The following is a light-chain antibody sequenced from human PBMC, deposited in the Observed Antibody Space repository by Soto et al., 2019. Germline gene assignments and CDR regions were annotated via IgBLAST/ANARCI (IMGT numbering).Light chain of an antibody. CDR1: QDIRNE. CDR2: VAS. CDR3: LQHHNYPPLT. V-gene: IGKV1-17*01. J-gene: IGKJ4*01. Sequence: DIQMTQSPSSVSASVGDRVTSTCRASQDIRNELAWYQHKPGRAPQRLIYVASTLQSGVPSRFSGSASGTEFTLTISSLQPEDFATYYCLQHHNYPPLTFGGGTKVEIK.